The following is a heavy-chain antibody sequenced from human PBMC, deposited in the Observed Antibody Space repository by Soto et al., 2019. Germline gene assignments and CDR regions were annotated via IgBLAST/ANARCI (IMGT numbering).Heavy chain of an antibody. CDR3: AALGVDIVAKDYYYYGMDV. CDR2: ISWNSGSI. CDR1: GFTFDDYA. J-gene: IGHJ6*02. V-gene: IGHV3-9*01. Sequence: EVQLVESGGGLVQPGRSLRLSCAASGFTFDDYAMHWVRQAPGKGLAWVSGISWNSGSIGYADSVKGRFTISRDNAKNSLYLQMNSLRAEDTALYYCAALGVDIVAKDYYYYGMDVWGQGTTVTVSS. D-gene: IGHD5-12*01.